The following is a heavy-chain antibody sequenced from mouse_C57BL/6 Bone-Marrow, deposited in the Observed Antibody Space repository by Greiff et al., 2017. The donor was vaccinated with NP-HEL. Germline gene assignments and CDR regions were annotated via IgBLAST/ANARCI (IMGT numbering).Heavy chain of an antibody. CDR2: INPNYGTT. D-gene: IGHD1-1*01. V-gene: IGHV1-39*01. J-gene: IGHJ3*01. CDR1: GYSFTDYN. Sequence: EVKLMESGPELVKPGASVKISCKASGYSFTDYNMNWVKQSNGKSLEWIGVINPNYGTTSYNQKFKGKATLTVDQSSSTAYMQLNSLTSEDSAVYYCARRDYGSSSWFAYWGQGTLVTVSA. CDR3: ARRDYGSSSWFAY.